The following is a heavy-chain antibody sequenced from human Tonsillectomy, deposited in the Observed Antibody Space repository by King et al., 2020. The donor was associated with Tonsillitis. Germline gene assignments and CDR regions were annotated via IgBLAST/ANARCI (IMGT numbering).Heavy chain of an antibody. CDR1: GLTFNNYG. J-gene: IGHJ3*02. Sequence: VQLVESGGGVVQSGRSLRLSCAASGLTFNNYGMHWVRQAPGKGLEWVALIWYDGSNKYYADSVKGRFTISIDNSKITLYLQMNSLRAEDTAVYYCAREFSGNYYDAFDIWGQGTMVTVSS. D-gene: IGHD1-26*01. V-gene: IGHV3-33*08. CDR3: AREFSGNYYDAFDI. CDR2: IWYDGSNK.